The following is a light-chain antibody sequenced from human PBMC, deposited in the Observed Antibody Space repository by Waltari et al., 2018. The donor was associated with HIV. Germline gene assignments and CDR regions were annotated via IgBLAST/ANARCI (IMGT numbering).Light chain of an antibody. CDR1: QSVSSN. CDR3: QQYNNWPLT. Sequence: ELVMTQSPATLSVSPGERATLSCRASQSVSSNLALYQQKPGQAPRLLIYRASTRATGIPARLSGSGSGTEFTLTISSLQSEDFADYYCQQYNNWPLTFGGGTKVEIK. V-gene: IGKV3-15*01. CDR2: RAS. J-gene: IGKJ4*01.